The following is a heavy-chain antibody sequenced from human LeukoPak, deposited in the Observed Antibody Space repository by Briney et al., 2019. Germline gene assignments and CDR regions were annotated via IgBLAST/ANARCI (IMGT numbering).Heavy chain of an antibody. CDR1: GGSFIGYY. Sequence: PSETLSLTCAVYGGSFIGYYWSWIRQPPGKGLEWIGEINHSGSTNYNPSLKSRVTISVDTSKNQFSLKLSSVTAADTAVYYCAREGIAVAGVFDYWGQGTLVTVSS. V-gene: IGHV4-34*01. D-gene: IGHD6-19*01. CDR2: INHSGST. J-gene: IGHJ4*02. CDR3: AREGIAVAGVFDY.